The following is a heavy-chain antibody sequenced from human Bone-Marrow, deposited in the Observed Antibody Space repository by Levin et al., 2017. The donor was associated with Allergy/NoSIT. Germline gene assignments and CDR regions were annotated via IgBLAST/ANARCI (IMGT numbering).Heavy chain of an antibody. CDR1: GFTFSSYW. CDR3: AREEYSSSWYGGDY. V-gene: IGHV3-7*01. CDR2: IKQDGSEK. D-gene: IGHD6-13*01. Sequence: HPGGSLRLSCAASGFTFSSYWMSWVRQAPGKGLEWVANIKQDGSEKYYVDSVKGRFTISRDNAKNSLYLQMNSLRAEDTAVYYCAREEYSSSWYGGDYWGQGTLVTVSS. J-gene: IGHJ4*02.